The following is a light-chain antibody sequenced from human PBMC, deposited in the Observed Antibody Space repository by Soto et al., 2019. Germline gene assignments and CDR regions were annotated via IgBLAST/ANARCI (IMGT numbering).Light chain of an antibody. V-gene: IGLV7-43*01. CDR3: LLYFSDAVSWA. CDR1: TGSVTSDHY. J-gene: IGLJ3*02. Sequence: QAVVTQEPSLTVSPGGTVTLTCASSTGSVTSDHYANWFQLKPGQAPKGLIYSTSARDPWTPARFSGTILGGKSVLTLSGAQREDEADYFCLLYFSDAVSWAFGGGTKLTVL. CDR2: STS.